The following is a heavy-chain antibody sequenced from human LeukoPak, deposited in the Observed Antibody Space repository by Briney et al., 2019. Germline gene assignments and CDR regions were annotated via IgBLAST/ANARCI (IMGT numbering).Heavy chain of an antibody. CDR2: VRNDGSNE. CDR1: GFVLSDYG. CDR3: AKESDSGYHSEGPKN. J-gene: IGHJ4*02. Sequence: GGSLRLSCAASGFVLSDYGMHWVRQAPGKGLEWVAFVRNDGSNEYYVGSVKGRFTSSRDKSKNTLYLQMNSLRAEDTAVYSRAKESDSGYHSEGPKNWGLGTLVTVSS. V-gene: IGHV3-30*02. D-gene: IGHD5-12*01.